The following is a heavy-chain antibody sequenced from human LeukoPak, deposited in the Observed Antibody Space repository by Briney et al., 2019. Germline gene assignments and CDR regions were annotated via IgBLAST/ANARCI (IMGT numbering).Heavy chain of an antibody. CDR2: IRYDGSNK. D-gene: IGHD4-11*01. CDR1: GFTFSSYG. J-gene: IGHJ6*03. CDR3: AREKGNYDGYYNYYMDV. V-gene: IGHV3-30*02. Sequence: GGSLRLSCAASGFTFSSYGMHWVRQAPGKGLEWVAFIRYDGSNKYYADSVKGRFTISRDNSKNTLYLQMNSLRAEDTAVYYCAREKGNYDGYYNYYMDVWGKGTTVTVSS.